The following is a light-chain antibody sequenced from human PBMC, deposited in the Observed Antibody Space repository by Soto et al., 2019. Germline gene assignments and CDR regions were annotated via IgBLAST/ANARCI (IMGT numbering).Light chain of an antibody. J-gene: IGKJ5*01. CDR3: QQYDILPIT. CDR1: QDINIY. Sequence: DIQITQSPSSLFSSVFERFIITCQATQDINIYLNWYQQKPGKAPNLLIYDASNLEIGVPSRFSGSGSGTHFTFTISSLQTEDIGTYYCQQYDILPITFGRGTRLEIK. CDR2: DAS. V-gene: IGKV1-33*01.